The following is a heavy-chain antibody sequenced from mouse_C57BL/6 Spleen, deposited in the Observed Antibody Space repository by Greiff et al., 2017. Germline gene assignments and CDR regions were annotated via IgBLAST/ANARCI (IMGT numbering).Heavy chain of an antibody. J-gene: IGHJ1*03. CDR3: ARGTGGNYDWYFDV. CDR2: ISYDGSN. V-gene: IGHV3-6*01. CDR1: GYSITRGYY. D-gene: IGHD2-1*01. Sequence: EVQLQESGPGLVKPSQSLSLTCSVTGYSITRGYYWNWIRQFPGNQLEWMGYISYDGSNNYNPSLKNRISITRDTSKNQFFLKLNSVTTEDTATYYCARGTGGNYDWYFDVWGTGTTVTVSS.